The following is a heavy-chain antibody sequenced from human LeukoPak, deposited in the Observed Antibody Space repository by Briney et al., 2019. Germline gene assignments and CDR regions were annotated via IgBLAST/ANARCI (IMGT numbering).Heavy chain of an antibody. J-gene: IGHJ4*02. V-gene: IGHV3-23*01. D-gene: IGHD3-16*01. CDR1: GFTFNNYD. CDR3: ATGSSQLAY. CDR2: ISTSGGST. Sequence: GGSLRLSCAASGFTFNNYDMSWVRQAPGKGLEWVSSISTSGGSTYYADSVKGRFTISRDNSKSTLFLQMNSLRGDDTAVYYCATGSSQLAYWGQGTLVTASS.